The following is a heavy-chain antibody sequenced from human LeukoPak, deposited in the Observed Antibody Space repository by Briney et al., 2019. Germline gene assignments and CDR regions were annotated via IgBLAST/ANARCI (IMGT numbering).Heavy chain of an antibody. V-gene: IGHV4-39*01. D-gene: IGHD1-1*01. J-gene: IGHJ3*01. CDR1: GGSISSISHY. Sequence: SETLSLTCTVSGGSISSISHYWGWIRQPPGKGLEWIGSIYYSGSTHYNPSLKSRVTISVDTSKNQFSLKLSSVTAADTAVYYCARATGPYDAFGLWGQGTMVTVAS. CDR3: ARATGPYDAFGL. CDR2: IYYSGST.